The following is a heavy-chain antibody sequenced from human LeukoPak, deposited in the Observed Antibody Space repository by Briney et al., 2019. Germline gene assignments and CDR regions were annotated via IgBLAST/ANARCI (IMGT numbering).Heavy chain of an antibody. Sequence: PSQTLSLTCTVSGGSISSGGYYWSWIRQHPGKGLEWIGYIYYSGSTYYNPSLKSRVTISVDTSKNQFSLKLSSVTAADTAAYYCARHKAVVAANDAFDIWGQGTMVTVSS. D-gene: IGHD2-15*01. V-gene: IGHV4-31*03. CDR2: IYYSGST. CDR3: ARHKAVVAANDAFDI. CDR1: GGSISSGGYY. J-gene: IGHJ3*02.